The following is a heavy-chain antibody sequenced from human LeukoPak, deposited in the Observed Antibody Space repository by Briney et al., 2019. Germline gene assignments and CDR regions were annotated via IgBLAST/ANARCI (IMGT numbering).Heavy chain of an antibody. CDR3: ARGTYYDYVWGSYRYLTDSDY. CDR2: IYLRGST. D-gene: IGHD3-16*02. Sequence: SQTLSLTCTVSGGSISSGNYFWSWIRQPAGKAPEWIGRIYLRGSTNYNPSLKSRVTISADTAKNQFSLRLRSVTAADTAVYYCARGTYYDYVWGSYRYLTDSDYWGQGTLVTVSS. CDR1: GGSISSGNYF. J-gene: IGHJ4*02. V-gene: IGHV4-61*02.